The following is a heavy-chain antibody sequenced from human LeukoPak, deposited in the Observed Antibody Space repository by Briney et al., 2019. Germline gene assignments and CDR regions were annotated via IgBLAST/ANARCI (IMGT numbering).Heavy chain of an antibody. Sequence: PGGSLSLSWLTSGFISSGFQINWVRQAPGMGLEHVAWISSIDSTTYYAYSVVGRFTISRDNEKDLLYLQMDSLREDDTAVYYCVKYPQAGIFDAWRQGTLVTVSS. CDR3: VKYPQAGIFDA. J-gene: IGHJ4*02. V-gene: IGHV3-48*02. CDR2: ISSIDSTT. CDR1: GFISSGFQ. D-gene: IGHD2-2*02.